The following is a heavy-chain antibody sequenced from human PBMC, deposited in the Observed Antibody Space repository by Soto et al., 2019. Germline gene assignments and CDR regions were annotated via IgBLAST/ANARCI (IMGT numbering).Heavy chain of an antibody. V-gene: IGHV3-23*01. CDR2: ISGSGGDT. CDR3: AKVVGPATMWSQAGLDV. Sequence: EVQMLESGGGLVQPGGSLRLSCAASGLTFGTYAMTWVRQAPGKGLGWVSAISGSGGDTYYADSVRGRFTISRDKTKNTLYLQMNSLRAEDTAVYFCAKVVGPATMWSQAGLDVWGHGTTVTVSS. J-gene: IGHJ6*02. CDR1: GLTFGTYA. D-gene: IGHD2-2*01.